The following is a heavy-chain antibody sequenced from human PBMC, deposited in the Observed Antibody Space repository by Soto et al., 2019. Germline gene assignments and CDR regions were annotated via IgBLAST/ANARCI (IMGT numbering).Heavy chain of an antibody. V-gene: IGHV1-69*01. J-gene: IGHJ6*02. CDR2: IIPIFGTA. CDR3: ARDRRSGYYDILTGYYRPATMDV. Sequence: QVQLVQSGAEVKKPGSSVKVSCKASGGTFSSYAISWVRQAPGQGLEWMGGIIPIFGTANYAQKFQGRVTITADESKSTAYMELSSLRSEDTAVYYCARDRRSGYYDILTGYYRPATMDVWGQGTTVTVSS. CDR1: GGTFSSYA. D-gene: IGHD3-9*01.